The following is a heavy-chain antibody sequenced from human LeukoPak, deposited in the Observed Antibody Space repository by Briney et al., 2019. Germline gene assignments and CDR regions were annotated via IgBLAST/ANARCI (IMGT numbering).Heavy chain of an antibody. CDR3: ASGYSSTFDY. J-gene: IGHJ4*02. Sequence: SVKVSCKASGGTFSSYAISWVRQAPGQGLEWMGRIIPILGIANYAQKFQGRVTITADKSTSTAYMELRSLRSDDTAVYYCASGYSSTFDYWGQGTLVTVSS. V-gene: IGHV1-69*04. CDR1: GGTFSSYA. D-gene: IGHD6-13*01. CDR2: IIPILGIA.